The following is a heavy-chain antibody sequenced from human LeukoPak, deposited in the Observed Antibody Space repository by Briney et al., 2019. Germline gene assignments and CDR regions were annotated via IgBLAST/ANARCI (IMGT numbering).Heavy chain of an antibody. CDR1: GGSISSSSYY. Sequence: SETLSLTCTVSGGSISSSSYYWGWLRQPPGKGLEWIGSIYYSGSTYYNPSLKSRVTISVDTSKNQFSLKLSSVTAADTAVYYCASGLEDYYDSSGYLYYWGQGTLVTVSS. CDR3: ASGLEDYYDSSGYLYY. D-gene: IGHD3-22*01. CDR2: IYYSGST. V-gene: IGHV4-39*01. J-gene: IGHJ4*02.